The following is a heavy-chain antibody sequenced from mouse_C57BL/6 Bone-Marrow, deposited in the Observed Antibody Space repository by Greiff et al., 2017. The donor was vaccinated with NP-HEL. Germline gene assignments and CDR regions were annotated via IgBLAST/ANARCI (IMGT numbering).Heavy chain of an antibody. CDR1: GYTFTSYW. J-gene: IGHJ2*01. CDR3: AKKGGNYVYYFDY. V-gene: IGHV1-53*01. CDR2: INPSNGGT. D-gene: IGHD2-1*01. Sequence: QVHVKQPGTELVKPGASVKLSCKASGYTFTSYWMPWVKQRPGQGLAWIGNINPSNGGTNYNDKFKSKATLTVDKSSSTAYMQLSSLTSEDSSVYYCAKKGGNYVYYFDYWGQGTTLTVSS.